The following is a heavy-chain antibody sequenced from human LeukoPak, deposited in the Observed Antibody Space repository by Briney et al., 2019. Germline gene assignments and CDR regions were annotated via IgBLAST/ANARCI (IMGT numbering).Heavy chain of an antibody. CDR1: GYTFTSYD. CDR3: ARGFITMIVGPGLDI. D-gene: IGHD3-22*01. J-gene: IGHJ3*02. V-gene: IGHV1-8*01. CDR2: MNPNSGNT. Sequence: ASVKVSCKASGYTFTSYDINWVRQATGQGLEWMGWMNPNSGNTGYAQKFQGRVTMTRNTSISTAYMELSSLRSEDTAVCYCARGFITMIVGPGLDIWGQGTMVTVSS.